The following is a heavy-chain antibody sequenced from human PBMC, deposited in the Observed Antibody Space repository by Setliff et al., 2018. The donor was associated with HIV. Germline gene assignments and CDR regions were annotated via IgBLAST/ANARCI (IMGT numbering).Heavy chain of an antibody. V-gene: IGHV4-59*08. J-gene: IGHJ4*02. D-gene: IGHD3-3*01. CDR2: VFYNEDT. Sequence: SETLSLTCTVSGGSIRSYYWSWIRQSPGKGLEWIGYVFYNEDTAYNPSLKSRLTISVDTSKSQFSLRLTSVTAADTAIYYCARQVSIPGVAITPVDYWGQGALVTAPQ. CDR3: ARQVSIPGVAITPVDY. CDR1: GGSIRSYY.